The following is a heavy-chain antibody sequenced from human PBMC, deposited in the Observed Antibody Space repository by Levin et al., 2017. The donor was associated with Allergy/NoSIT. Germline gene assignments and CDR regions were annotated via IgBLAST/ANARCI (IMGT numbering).Heavy chain of an antibody. CDR2: IRKKANSYST. CDR1: GFSFSDHF. J-gene: IGHJ3*02. Sequence: GESLKISCAASGFSFSDHFMEWVRQAPGKGLEWVGRIRKKANSYSTGYAASVKGRFIISRDDSKNSVYLQMNSLKTEDTAVYYCARVLDYYDSSGYSVDAFDIWGQGTMVIVSS. CDR3: ARVLDYYDSSGYSVDAFDI. V-gene: IGHV3-72*01. D-gene: IGHD3-22*01.